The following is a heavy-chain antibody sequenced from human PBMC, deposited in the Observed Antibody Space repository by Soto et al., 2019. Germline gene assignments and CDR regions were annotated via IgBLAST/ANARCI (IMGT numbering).Heavy chain of an antibody. CDR1: GFSLTTSGVA. J-gene: IGHJ4*02. CDR2: FYWNDDK. Sequence: QITLTESGPTLVTPTQTLTLTCSFSGFSLTTSGVAVGWFRQPPGKAPEWLALFYWNDDKRYSPSLRSRLTVTGDSSKNQVLLTLANVDPVDSGTYYCAHRPTSTDDFYFDYWGQGTLVTVSS. D-gene: IGHD2-21*02. V-gene: IGHV2-5*01. CDR3: AHRPTSTDDFYFDY.